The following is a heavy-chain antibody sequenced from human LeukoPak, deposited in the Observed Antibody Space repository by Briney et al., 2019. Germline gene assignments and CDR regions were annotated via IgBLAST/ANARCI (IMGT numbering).Heavy chain of an antibody. CDR1: GFTFSSYS. J-gene: IGHJ4*02. V-gene: IGHV3-21*01. CDR2: ISISSSYI. D-gene: IGHD5-18*01. Sequence: GGSLRLSCAASGFTFSSYSMNCVREAPGKGLEWVSSISISSSYIYYADSVKGRFTISRDNAKNSLYLQMNSLRAEDTAVYYRARELDVDTAMVTYLFDYWGQGTLVTVSS. CDR3: ARELDVDTAMVTYLFDY.